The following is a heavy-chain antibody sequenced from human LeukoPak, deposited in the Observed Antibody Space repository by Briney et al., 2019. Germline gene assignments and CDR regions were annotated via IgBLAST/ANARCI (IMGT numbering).Heavy chain of an antibody. J-gene: IGHJ1*01. Sequence: GRSLRLSCAASGFTFSSYGMHWVRQAPGKGLEWVAVIWYDGSNKYYADSVKGRFTISGDNAKNSLYLQMNSLRAEDTAVYYCARDKGVWGLTHWGQGTLVTVSS. CDR1: GFTFSSYG. CDR2: IWYDGSNK. D-gene: IGHD3-16*01. V-gene: IGHV3-33*01. CDR3: ARDKGVWGLTH.